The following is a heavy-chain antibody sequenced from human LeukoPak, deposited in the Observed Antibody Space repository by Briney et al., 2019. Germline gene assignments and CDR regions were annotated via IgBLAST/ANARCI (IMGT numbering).Heavy chain of an antibody. CDR2: IYSGGST. CDR1: GFTVSSNY. D-gene: IGHD6-19*01. CDR3: AREPYSSGWYVGWYFDL. J-gene: IGHJ2*01. V-gene: IGHV3-66*01. Sequence: GGSLRLSCAASGFTVSSNYMSWVRQAPGEGLEWVSVIYSGGSTYYADSVKGRFTISRDNSKNTLYLQMNSLRAEDTAVYYCAREPYSSGWYVGWYFDLWGRGTLVTVSS.